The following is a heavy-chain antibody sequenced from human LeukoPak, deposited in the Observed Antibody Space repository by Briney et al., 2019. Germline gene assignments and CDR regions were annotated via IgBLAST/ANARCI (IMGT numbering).Heavy chain of an antibody. J-gene: IGHJ6*02. Sequence: GGSLRLSCAASGFTFSSYWMHWVRQAPGKGLVWVSRINSDGSSTSYADSVKDRFTISRDNAKNTLYLQMNSLRAEDTAVYYCARDSGYDWDYYYYGMDVWGQGTTVTVSS. V-gene: IGHV3-74*01. D-gene: IGHD5-12*01. CDR1: GFTFSSYW. CDR2: INSDGSST. CDR3: ARDSGYDWDYYYYGMDV.